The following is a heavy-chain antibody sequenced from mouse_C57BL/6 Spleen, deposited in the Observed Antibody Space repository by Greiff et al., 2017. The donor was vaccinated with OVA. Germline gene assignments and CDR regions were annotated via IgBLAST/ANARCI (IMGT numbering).Heavy chain of an antibody. CDR2: IDPSDSYT. J-gene: IGHJ2*01. Sequence: QVQLQQPGAELVKPGASVKLSCKASGYTFTSYWMQWVKQRPGQGLEWIGEIDPSDSYTNYNQKFKGKATLTVDTSSSTAYMQRSSLTSEDSAVYYCARGRGEVDYWGQGTTLTVSS. CDR1: GYTFTSYW. CDR3: ARGRGEVDY. V-gene: IGHV1-50*01.